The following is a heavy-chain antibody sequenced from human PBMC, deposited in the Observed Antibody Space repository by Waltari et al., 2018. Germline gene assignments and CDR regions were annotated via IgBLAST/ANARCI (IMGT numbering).Heavy chain of an antibody. J-gene: IGHJ6*03. CDR3: ARALNSTSQMPPNYYYYYYMDV. CDR2: IIPILGIA. V-gene: IGHV1-69*04. D-gene: IGHD2-2*01. Sequence: QVQLVQSGAEVKKPGSSVKVSCKASGGTFSSYAISWVRQAPGQGLECMGGIIPILGIANYARKFQHRDAVTADESMCTAYMELCSLRYEDRAVYYCARALNSTSQMPPNYYYYYYMDVWGKGTTVTVSS. CDR1: GGTFSSYA.